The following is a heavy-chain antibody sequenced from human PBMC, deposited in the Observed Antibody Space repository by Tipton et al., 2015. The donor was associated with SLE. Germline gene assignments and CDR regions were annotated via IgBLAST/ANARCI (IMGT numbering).Heavy chain of an antibody. V-gene: IGHV4-59*01. CDR3: ARVLLVDLGNDAFDI. CDR2: IYFGST. J-gene: IGHJ3*02. Sequence: GLVKPSETLSLTCAVSGGSISGYYWSWIRQPPGERLEWIGYIYFGSTSYNPSLKSRVTISEDTAKNQFSLKLSSVTAADTALYYCARVLLVDLGNDAFDIWGQGTMVTVSS. CDR1: GGSISGYY. D-gene: IGHD2-15*01.